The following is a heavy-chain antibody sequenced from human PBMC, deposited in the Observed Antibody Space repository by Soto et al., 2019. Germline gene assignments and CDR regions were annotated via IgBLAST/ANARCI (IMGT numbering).Heavy chain of an antibody. CDR1: GLPSPKQD. J-gene: IGHJ6*02. D-gene: IGHD2-2*01. CDR2: ISYDGSNK. Sequence: RQSLRLSYAASGLPSPKQDMQCLLQAPGKGLEWVAVISYDGSNKYYADSVKGRFTISRDNSKNTLYLQMNSLRAEDTAVYYCARDLLPATSYYYYYGMDVWGQGT. V-gene: IGHV3-30-3*01. CDR3: ARDLLPATSYYYYYGMDV.